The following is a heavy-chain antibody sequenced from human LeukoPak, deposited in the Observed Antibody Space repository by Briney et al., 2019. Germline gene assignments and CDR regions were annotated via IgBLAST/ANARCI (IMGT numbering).Heavy chain of an antibody. CDR2: IYYSGST. Sequence: SGTLSLTCAVSGGSISSYYWSWIRQPPGKGLEWIGYIYYSGSTNYNPSLKSRVTISVDTSKNQFSLKLSSVTADDTAVYYCASRPRGHGGYVLDYWGQGTLVTVSS. J-gene: IGHJ4*02. D-gene: IGHD5-12*01. CDR3: ASRPRGHGGYVLDY. CDR1: GGSISSYY. V-gene: IGHV4-59*01.